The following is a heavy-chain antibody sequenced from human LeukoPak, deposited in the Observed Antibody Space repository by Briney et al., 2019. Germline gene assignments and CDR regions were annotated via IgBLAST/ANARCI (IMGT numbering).Heavy chain of an antibody. D-gene: IGHD1-26*01. J-gene: IGHJ5*02. Sequence: PGGSLRRSCAASGFTFSSYGMSWVRQAPGKGLEWVSYISSSGSTIYYADSVKGRFTISRDNAKNSLYLQMNSLRAEDTAVYYCAREQWELLRFGINPTGWFDPWGQGTLVTVSS. CDR2: ISSSGSTI. CDR3: AREQWELLRFGINPTGWFDP. CDR1: GFTFSSYG. V-gene: IGHV3-48*04.